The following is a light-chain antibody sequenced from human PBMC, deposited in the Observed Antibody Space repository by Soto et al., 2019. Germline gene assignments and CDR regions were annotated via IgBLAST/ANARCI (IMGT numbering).Light chain of an antibody. CDR1: QDISTW. V-gene: IGKV1D-16*01. J-gene: IGKJ5*01. CDR3: QQYYSYPIT. Sequence: IHMTQSPSSVSASVGYRFTITCRASQDISTWLAWYQQKPVKAPKSLIYTVSTLQSGVPSRFRGSGSGTEFSLTISSLQPEDFETYYCQQYYSYPITFGQGTRLEIK. CDR2: TVS.